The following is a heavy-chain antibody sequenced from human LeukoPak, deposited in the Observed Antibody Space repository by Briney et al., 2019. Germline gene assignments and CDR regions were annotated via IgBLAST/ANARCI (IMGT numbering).Heavy chain of an antibody. J-gene: IGHJ4*02. CDR1: GGSISSSSYY. D-gene: IGHD6-19*01. Sequence: PLEALSLTCTVSGGSISSSSYYWGWIRHPPGKGLECIWSIYYNGSTYYNPSLKSGVTISVDTSRNQFSLKLSSVTAADTAVFYCARHFEWLAPPDDFWGQGTLVTVSS. CDR3: ARHFEWLAPPDDF. V-gene: IGHV4-39*01. CDR2: IYYNGST.